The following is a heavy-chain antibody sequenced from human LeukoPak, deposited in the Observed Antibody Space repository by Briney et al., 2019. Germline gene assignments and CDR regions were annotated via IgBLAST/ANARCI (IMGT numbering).Heavy chain of an antibody. CDR3: ARGPRPTTTVTTAYGMDV. CDR2: INPSGGST. V-gene: IGHV1-46*01. D-gene: IGHD4-17*01. Sequence: ASVKVSCKTSGYTFTSYYIHWVRQAPGQGLEWMGVINPSGGSTSYAQKFQGRVTMTRDTSTTTVYMELSSLRSEDTAVYYCARGPRPTTTVTTAYGMDVWGQGTTVTVSS. J-gene: IGHJ6*02. CDR1: GYTFTSYY.